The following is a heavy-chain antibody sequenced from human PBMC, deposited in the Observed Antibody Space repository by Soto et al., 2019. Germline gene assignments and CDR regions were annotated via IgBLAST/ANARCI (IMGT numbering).Heavy chain of an antibody. V-gene: IGHV1-69*13. Sequence: SVKVSCKASGGTFSSYAISWVRQAPGQGLEWMGGIIPIFGTANYAQKFQGRVTMTADESTSTAYMELSSLRSEGTAVYYCARGHGGEYGMDVWGQGTTVTVSS. CDR1: GGTFSSYA. CDR3: ARGHGGEYGMDV. J-gene: IGHJ6*02. CDR2: IIPIFGTA. D-gene: IGHD2-15*01.